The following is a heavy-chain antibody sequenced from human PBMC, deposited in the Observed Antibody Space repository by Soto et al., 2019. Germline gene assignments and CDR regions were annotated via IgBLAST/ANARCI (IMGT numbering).Heavy chain of an antibody. J-gene: IGHJ6*02. Sequence: ASVKVSCKVSGYTLTELSMHWVRQAPGKGLEWMGGFDPEDGETIYAQKFQGRVTMTEDTSTDTAYMELSSLRSEDTAVYYCATVTGIITIFGVVLKTSSSYYYGMDVWGQGTTVTVSS. D-gene: IGHD3-3*01. V-gene: IGHV1-24*01. CDR2: FDPEDGET. CDR3: ATVTGIITIFGVVLKTSSSYYYGMDV. CDR1: GYTLTELS.